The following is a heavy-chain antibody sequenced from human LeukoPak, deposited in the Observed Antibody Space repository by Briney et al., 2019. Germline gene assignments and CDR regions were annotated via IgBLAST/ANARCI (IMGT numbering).Heavy chain of an antibody. D-gene: IGHD6-13*01. CDR3: ARGPRPKKGIAAAGYYFDY. CDR2: ISAYNGNT. CDR1: GYTFTSYG. J-gene: IGHJ4*02. V-gene: IGHV1-18*01. Sequence: ASVKVSCKASGYTFTSYGISWVRQAPGQGLEWMGWISAYNGNTNYAQKLQGRVTMTTDTSTSTAYMELRSLRSDDTAVYYCARGPRPKKGIAAAGYYFDYWGQGTLVTVSS.